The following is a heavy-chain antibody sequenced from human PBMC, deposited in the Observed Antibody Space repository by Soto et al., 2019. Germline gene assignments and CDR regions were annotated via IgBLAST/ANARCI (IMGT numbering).Heavy chain of an antibody. J-gene: IGHJ4*02. V-gene: IGHV4-31*03. CDR1: GGSISNGGYY. CDR2: IYYSGST. CDR3: ARGPSGDKVDD. D-gene: IGHD7-27*01. Sequence: SETLSLTCTVSGGSISNGGYYWSWIRQHPGKGLEWIGYIYYSGSTYYNPSLKSRVTISVDTSKNQFSLKLTSVSAADTAVYYCARGPSGDKVDDWGQGIQVPVSS.